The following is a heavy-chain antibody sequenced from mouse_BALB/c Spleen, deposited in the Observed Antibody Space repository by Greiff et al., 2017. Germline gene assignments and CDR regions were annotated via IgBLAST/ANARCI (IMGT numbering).Heavy chain of an antibody. V-gene: IGHV5-17*02. CDR3: ARNYDGYAMDY. CDR1: GFTFSSFG. J-gene: IGHJ4*01. D-gene: IGHD2-4*01. CDR2: ISSGSSTI. Sequence: EVQLVESGGGLVQPGGSRKLSCAASGFTFSSFGMHWVRQAPEKGLEWVAYISSGSSTIYYADTVKGRFTISRDNPKNTLFLQMTSLRSEDTAMYYCARNYDGYAMDYWGQGTSVTVSS.